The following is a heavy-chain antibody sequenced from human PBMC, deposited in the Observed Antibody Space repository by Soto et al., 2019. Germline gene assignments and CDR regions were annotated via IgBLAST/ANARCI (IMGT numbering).Heavy chain of an antibody. CDR1: GGSFRGYY. Sequence: PSETLSLTCAAYGGSFRGYYCSWIRQPPGKGLEWIGEINHSGSTNYNPSLKSRVTISVDTSKNQFSLKLSSVTAADTAVYYCAREGQPRRRFGMDVWGQGTTVTVSS. CDR3: AREGQPRRRFGMDV. J-gene: IGHJ6*02. CDR2: INHSGST. D-gene: IGHD6-13*01. V-gene: IGHV4-34*01.